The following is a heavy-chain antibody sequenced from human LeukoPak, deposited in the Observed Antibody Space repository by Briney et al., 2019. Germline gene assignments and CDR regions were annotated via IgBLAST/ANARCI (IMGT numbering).Heavy chain of an antibody. D-gene: IGHD5-18*01. J-gene: IGHJ4*02. Sequence: SSETLSLTCTVSGGSISSYYWSWIRQPPGKGLEWIGYIYTSGSTNYNPSLKSRVTISVDTSKNQFPLKLSSVTAADTAVYYCARRGYSYGSIDYWGQGTLVTVSS. CDR3: ARRGYSYGSIDY. CDR1: GGSISSYY. CDR2: IYTSGST. V-gene: IGHV4-4*09.